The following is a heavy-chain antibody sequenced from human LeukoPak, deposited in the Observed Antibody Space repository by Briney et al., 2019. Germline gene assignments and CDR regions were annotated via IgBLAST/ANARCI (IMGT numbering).Heavy chain of an antibody. CDR2: ISSSSSTI. Sequence: PGGSLRLSCAASGFTFSSYSMNWVRQAPGKGLEWVSYISSSSSTIYYADSVKGRFTISRDNAKNSLYLQMNSLRAEDTAVYYCARGRGPYNGAFDIWGQGTMVTVSS. D-gene: IGHD1-1*01. J-gene: IGHJ3*02. V-gene: IGHV3-48*01. CDR3: ARGRGPYNGAFDI. CDR1: GFTFSSYS.